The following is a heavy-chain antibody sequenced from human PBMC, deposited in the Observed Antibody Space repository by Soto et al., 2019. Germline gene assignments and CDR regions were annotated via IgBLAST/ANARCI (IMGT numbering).Heavy chain of an antibody. V-gene: IGHV1-2*04. D-gene: IGHD3-3*01. Sequence: ASVNLSCKASGGGLSIYPSSCVRNTTEQGLEWMGWINPNSGGTNYAQKFQGWVTMTRDTSISTAYMELSRLRSDDTAVYYCATTPIVYDFWSAYFDYWGQGTLVTVSS. CDR1: GGGLSIYP. CDR3: ATTPIVYDFWSAYFDY. CDR2: INPNSGGT. J-gene: IGHJ4*02.